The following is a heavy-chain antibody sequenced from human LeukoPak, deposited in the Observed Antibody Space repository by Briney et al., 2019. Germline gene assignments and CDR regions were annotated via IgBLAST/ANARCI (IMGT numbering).Heavy chain of an antibody. CDR3: ARGSLGDGSLLIDY. D-gene: IGHD1-26*01. CDR2: INSDGSDI. V-gene: IGHV3-74*01. Sequence: GGSLRLSCAASGFTFSRYWMHWVRHAPGKGLVWVSRINSDGSDITYADSVKGRFTISRDNAKSTVYLQMNSLRAEDTAVYYCARGSLGDGSLLIDYWGQGTLVTVSS. J-gene: IGHJ4*02. CDR1: GFTFSRYW.